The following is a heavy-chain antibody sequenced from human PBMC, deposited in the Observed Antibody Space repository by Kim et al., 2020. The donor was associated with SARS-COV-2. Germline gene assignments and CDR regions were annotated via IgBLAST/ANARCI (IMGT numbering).Heavy chain of an antibody. CDR3: AKETPLALGFIYLDS. CDR2: ISGRGDGT. D-gene: IGHD3-10*01. Sequence: GGSLRLSCAASGFTFSTYAMSWVRQAPGDVWAWVSAISGRGDGTYYADSVKGRFTISRDNSKNTLYLQMNSLRDEDTAVYYCAKETPLALGFIYLDSWGQGTLVTVSS. J-gene: IGHJ4*02. CDR1: GFTFSTYA. V-gene: IGHV3-23*01.